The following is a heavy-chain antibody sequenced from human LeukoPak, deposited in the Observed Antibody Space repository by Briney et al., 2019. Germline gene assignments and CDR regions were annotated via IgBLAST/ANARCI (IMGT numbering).Heavy chain of an antibody. V-gene: IGHV1-18*01. D-gene: IGHD3-16*01. CDR2: ISAYNGNT. Sequence: ASVKVSCKASGYTFTSYGISWVRQAPGQGLEWMGWISAYNGNTNYAQRFQGRVTMTTDTSTSTAYMELRSLRFDDTGVYYCAKESPLHGVDIWGQGTMVTVSS. CDR3: AKESPLHGVDI. CDR1: GYTFTSYG. J-gene: IGHJ3*02.